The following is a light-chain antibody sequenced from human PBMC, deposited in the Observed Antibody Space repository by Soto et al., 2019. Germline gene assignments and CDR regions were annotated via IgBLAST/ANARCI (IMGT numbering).Light chain of an antibody. Sequence: AIQMTQSPSSLSASLGDRVTITCRASQGIRDELGWYQQKPGKAPKLLIYGASTLQSGVPSRFSGSGSGTDFTLTISSLQPEDFATYYCLQDYNFPWTFGQGTKVEIK. J-gene: IGKJ1*01. CDR2: GAS. CDR3: LQDYNFPWT. V-gene: IGKV1-6*01. CDR1: QGIRDE.